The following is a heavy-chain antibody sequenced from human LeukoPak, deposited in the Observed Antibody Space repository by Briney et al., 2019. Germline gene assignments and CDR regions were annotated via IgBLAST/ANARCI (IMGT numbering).Heavy chain of an antibody. Sequence: GGSLRLSCAASGFTFSSYGMHWVRQAPGKGLEWVAVIWYDGSNKYYADSVKGRFTISRDNSKNTLYLQMNSLRAEDTAVYYCARDSAVRGSGRSCFDYWGQGTLVTVSS. CDR2: IWYDGSNK. D-gene: IGHD3-10*01. J-gene: IGHJ4*02. V-gene: IGHV3-33*01. CDR3: ARDSAVRGSGRSCFDY. CDR1: GFTFSSYG.